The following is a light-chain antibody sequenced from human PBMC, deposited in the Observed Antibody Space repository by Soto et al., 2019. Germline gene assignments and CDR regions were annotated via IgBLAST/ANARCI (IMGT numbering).Light chain of an antibody. CDR2: EVS. J-gene: IGLJ1*01. CDR3: CRYGGRGTV. CDR1: SSDVGSYNL. V-gene: IGLV2-23*02. Sequence: QSVLTQPASVSGSPGQSITISCTGTSSDVGSYNLVSWYQQHPGKAPKLMICEVSKRPSGVSNRFSGSKSGNTASLTISGFLCEGECDFSLCRYGGRGTVFGGGPKVTVL.